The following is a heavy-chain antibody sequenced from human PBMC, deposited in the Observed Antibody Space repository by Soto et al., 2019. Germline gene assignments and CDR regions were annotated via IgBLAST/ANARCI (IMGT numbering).Heavy chain of an antibody. CDR3: ARRSAFYDSSGYCDD. CDR1: GGSISSGGYY. CDR2: IYYSGST. D-gene: IGHD3-22*01. V-gene: IGHV4-31*03. Sequence: SETLSLTCTVSGGSISSGGYYWSWIRQHPGKGLEWIGYIYYSGSTYYNPSLKSRVTISVDTSKNQFSLKLSSVTAADTAVYYCARRSAFYDSSGYCDDWGQGTLVTVSS. J-gene: IGHJ4*02.